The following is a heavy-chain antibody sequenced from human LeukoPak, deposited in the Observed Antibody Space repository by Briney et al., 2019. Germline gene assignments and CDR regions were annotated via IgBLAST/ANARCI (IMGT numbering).Heavy chain of an antibody. CDR1: GGSISSSSYY. Sequence: SETLSLTCTVSGGSISSSSYYWGWIRQPPGKGLEWIGNIYYSGSTYYNPSLKSRVTISVDTSKNQFSLKLSSVTAADTAVYYCARGPDYGDYYFDYWGQGTLVTVSS. V-gene: IGHV4-39*01. CDR2: IYYSGST. J-gene: IGHJ4*02. D-gene: IGHD4-17*01. CDR3: ARGPDYGDYYFDY.